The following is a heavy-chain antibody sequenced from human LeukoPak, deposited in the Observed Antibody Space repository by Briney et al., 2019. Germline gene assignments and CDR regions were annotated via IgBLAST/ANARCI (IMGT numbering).Heavy chain of an antibody. V-gene: IGHV3-66*01. J-gene: IGHJ3*02. D-gene: IGHD6-13*01. CDR3: ASPESIITAGSRLDI. CDR2: YSGGDT. Sequence: YSGGDTYYADSVKGRFTISRDSSKNTLTLQMNSLRAGDTAVYYCASPESIITAGSRLDIWGQGTMVTVSS.